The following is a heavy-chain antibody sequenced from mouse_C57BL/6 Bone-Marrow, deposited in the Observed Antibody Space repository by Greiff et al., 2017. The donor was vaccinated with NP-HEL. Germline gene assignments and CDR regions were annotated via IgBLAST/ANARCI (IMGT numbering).Heavy chain of an antibody. D-gene: IGHD2-3*01. Sequence: QVQLQQSGPELVKPGASVKISCKASGYAFSSSWMNWVKQRPGKGLEWIGRIYPGDGDTNYNGKFKGKATLTADKSSSTAYMQLISLTSEDSAVYFCARWDYDGFAYWGQGTLVTVSA. CDR2: IYPGDGDT. CDR3: ARWDYDGFAY. CDR1: GYAFSSSW. V-gene: IGHV1-82*01. J-gene: IGHJ3*01.